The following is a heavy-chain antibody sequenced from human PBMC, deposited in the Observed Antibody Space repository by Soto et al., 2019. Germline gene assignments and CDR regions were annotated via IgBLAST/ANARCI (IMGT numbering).Heavy chain of an antibody. CDR1: GFTFDDYA. V-gene: IGHV3-9*01. CDR2: ISWNSGSI. Sequence: GGSLRLSCAASGFTFDDYAMHWVRQAPGKGLEWVSGISWNSGSIGYADSVKGRFTISRDNAKNSLYLQMNSLRAEDTALYYCAKDSVSEYYYYMDVRGKGTTVTVSS. CDR3: AKDSVSEYYYYMDV. J-gene: IGHJ6*03.